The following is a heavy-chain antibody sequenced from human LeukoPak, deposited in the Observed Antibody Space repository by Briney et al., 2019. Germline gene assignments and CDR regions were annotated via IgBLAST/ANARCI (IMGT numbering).Heavy chain of an antibody. CDR1: GGSISTSAYY. CDR2: IYYSGNT. Sequence: SETLSLTCIVSGGSISTSAYYWGWIRQPPGEGLQWIGSIYYSGNTYCNSSLKSRVTISVDTSTSQFSLKLSSVTAADTAVYYCARHFAAPGSADYWGQGTLVTVSS. V-gene: IGHV4-39*01. CDR3: ARHFAAPGSADY. D-gene: IGHD3-10*01. J-gene: IGHJ4*02.